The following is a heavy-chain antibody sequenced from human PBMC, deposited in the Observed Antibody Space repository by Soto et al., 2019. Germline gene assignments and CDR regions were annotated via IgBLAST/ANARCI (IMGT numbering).Heavy chain of an antibody. CDR1: GSTFASCG. J-gene: IGHJ5*02. CDR3: AGERTGGWFDP. CDR2: ISAYNGNT. V-gene: IGHV1-18*01. Sequence: ASVTLSCKSSGSTFASCGISCVRHASVQGLDWMGCISAYNGNTNYAQKLQGRVTRTTDTSTSTAYMELRSLRSDSTAVNKCAGERTGGWFDPWGQESMVTGSS. D-gene: IGHD7-27*01.